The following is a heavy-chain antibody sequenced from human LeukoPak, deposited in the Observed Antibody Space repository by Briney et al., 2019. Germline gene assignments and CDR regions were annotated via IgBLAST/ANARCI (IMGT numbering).Heavy chain of an antibody. CDR1: GDSISSYY. D-gene: IGHD2-21*02. Sequence: PSETLSLTCTVSGDSISSYYWSWIWQPPGKGLEWIGYISYTGSTNYNPSLKSRVTISADTSKNQFSLRLSSVTAADTAVYYCARRWVTRYYFDYWGQGTLVTVSS. J-gene: IGHJ4*02. CDR3: ARRWVTRYYFDY. V-gene: IGHV4-59*08. CDR2: ISYTGST.